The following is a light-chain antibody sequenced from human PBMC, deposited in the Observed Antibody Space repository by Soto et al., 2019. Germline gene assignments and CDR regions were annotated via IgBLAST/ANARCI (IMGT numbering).Light chain of an antibody. CDR1: QSVSSSY. V-gene: IGKV3-20*01. Sequence: EIVLTQSPGTLSLSPGERATLSCRASQSVSSSYLAWYQQKPGQAPRLLIYGASSRATGIPDRISGSGSGTDFTLTISRLEPEDFAVYYCQQYGSSPFLTFGGGTKVEIK. CDR2: GAS. J-gene: IGKJ4*01. CDR3: QQYGSSPFLT.